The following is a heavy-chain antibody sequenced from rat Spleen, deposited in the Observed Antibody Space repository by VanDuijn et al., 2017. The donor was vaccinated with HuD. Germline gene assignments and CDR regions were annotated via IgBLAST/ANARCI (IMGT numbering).Heavy chain of an antibody. D-gene: IGHD1-2*01. CDR3: IRERYSSYIDY. V-gene: IGHV5-19*01. J-gene: IGHJ2*01. CDR2: ITNSGGTT. Sequence: EVQVVESGGGLVQPKESLKISCAASGFTFSNAAMYWVRQAPTKGLEWVASITNSGGTTYYRDSVKGRFTISRDNAKSTLYLQMDSLRSEDTATYYCIRERYSSYIDYWGQGVMVTVSS. CDR1: GFTFSNAA.